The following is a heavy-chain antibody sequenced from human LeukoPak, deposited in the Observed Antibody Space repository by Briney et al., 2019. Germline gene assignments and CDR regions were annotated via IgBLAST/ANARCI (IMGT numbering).Heavy chain of an antibody. CDR1: GASISSNS. V-gene: IGHV4-59*01. Sequence: PSETLSLTCTVSGASISSNSWSWIRHPPGKGLEWIGYIYYGGNTNYNPSLQSRVTISVDTSKNQFSLQLKSVTAADTALYYCARDFQGITTFGVAPPGGFDPWGQGTLVIVSS. J-gene: IGHJ5*02. CDR3: ARDFQGITTFGVAPPGGFDP. D-gene: IGHD3-3*01. CDR2: IYYGGNT.